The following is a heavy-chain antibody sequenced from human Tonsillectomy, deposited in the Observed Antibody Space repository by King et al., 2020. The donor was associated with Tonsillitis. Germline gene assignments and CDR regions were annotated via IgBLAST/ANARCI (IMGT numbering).Heavy chain of an antibody. V-gene: IGHV3-15*01. D-gene: IGHD4-17*01. CDR1: GFTFSNAW. Sequence: VQLVESGGGLVKPGGSLRLSCAASGFTFSNAWMSWVRQAPGKGLEWVGRIKSKTDGGTTDYAAPVKGRFTISRDDSKNTLYLKMNSLKTEDTAVYYCPTDPDLYGDYEVLFEHGVAQDYWGQGTLVTVSS. CDR2: IKSKTDGGTT. CDR3: PTDPDLYGDYEVLFEHGVAQDY. J-gene: IGHJ4*02.